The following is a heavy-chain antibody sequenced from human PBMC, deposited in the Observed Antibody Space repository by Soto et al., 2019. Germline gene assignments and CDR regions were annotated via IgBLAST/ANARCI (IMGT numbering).Heavy chain of an antibody. J-gene: IGHJ4*02. V-gene: IGHV3-23*01. CDR2: ISGSGGST. CDR1: GFTFSSYA. D-gene: IGHD3-10*01. CDR3: AKYPRYYYGSGSLGG. Sequence: GGSLRLSCAASGFTFSSYAMSWVRQAPGKGLEWVSAISGSGGSTYYADSVKGRFTISRDNSKNTLYLQMNSLRAEDTAVYYCAKYPRYYYGSGSLGGWGQGTLVTVSS.